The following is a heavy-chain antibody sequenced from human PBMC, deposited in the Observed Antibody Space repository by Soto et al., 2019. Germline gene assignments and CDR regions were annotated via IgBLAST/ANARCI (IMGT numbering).Heavy chain of an antibody. CDR3: AIRPPGGQWYGVFDY. J-gene: IGHJ4*02. CDR1: GGSLSSYY. CDR2: VHHSGST. V-gene: IGHV4-59*01. Sequence: SETLSLSCTVSGGSLSSYYWTWIRQPPGKGLEWIGYVHHSGSTNYNPSLKSRVTMSLDTSKNQFSLTLNSVTAADTAMYYCAIRPPGGQWYGVFDYWGQAALVTVSS. D-gene: IGHD6-19*01.